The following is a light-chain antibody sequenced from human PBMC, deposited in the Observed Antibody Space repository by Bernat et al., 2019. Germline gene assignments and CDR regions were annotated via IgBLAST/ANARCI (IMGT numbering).Light chain of an antibody. CDR3: SSYTSSSTVI. Sequence: QSALTQPASVSGSPGQSITISCIGTSSDVGGYNYVSWYQQHPGKAPKLMIYDVGNRPSEVSTRFSGSKSGNTASLTISGLQPEDEADYYCSSYTSSSTVIFGGGTKLAVL. CDR2: DVG. V-gene: IGLV2-14*01. CDR1: SSDVGGYNY. J-gene: IGLJ2*01.